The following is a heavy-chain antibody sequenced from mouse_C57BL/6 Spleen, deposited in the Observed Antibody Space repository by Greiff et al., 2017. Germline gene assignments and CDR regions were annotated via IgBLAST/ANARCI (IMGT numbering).Heavy chain of an antibody. Sequence: VMLVESGAELAKPGASVKLSCKASGYTFTSYWMHWVQQRPGQGLEWIGYINPSSGYTKYTQKFKDKATLTADKSSSTAYMQLRSLTYEDSAVYYCARAYDYDGGSAMDYWGQGTSVTVSS. CDR2: INPSSGYT. CDR1: GYTFTSYW. V-gene: IGHV1-7*01. J-gene: IGHJ4*01. CDR3: ARAYDYDGGSAMDY. D-gene: IGHD2-4*01.